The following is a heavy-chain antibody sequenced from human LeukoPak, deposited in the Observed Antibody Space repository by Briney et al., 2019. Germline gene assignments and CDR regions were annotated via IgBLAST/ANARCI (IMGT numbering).Heavy chain of an antibody. CDR2: MNPNSGRR. D-gene: IGHD3-16*02. V-gene: IGHV1-8*01. J-gene: IGHJ4*02. Sequence: ASVKVSCKASGYTFSNYDISWVRQAPGQGLEWMGWMNPNSGRRVYAQKFQGRVTMTRNSSINTAYMELTSLRSDDTAVYYCARGLRSDYWGQGTLVTVSS. CDR3: ARGLRSDY. CDR1: GYTFSNYD.